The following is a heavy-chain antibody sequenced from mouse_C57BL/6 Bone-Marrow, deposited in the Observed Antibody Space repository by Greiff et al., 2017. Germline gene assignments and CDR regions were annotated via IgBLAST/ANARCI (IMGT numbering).Heavy chain of an antibody. V-gene: IGHV1-53*01. CDR3: AREGVYGSSYDLFAY. J-gene: IGHJ3*01. D-gene: IGHD1-1*01. Sequence: QVQLQQPGTELVKPGASVKLSCKASGYTFTSYWMHWVKQRPGQGLEWIGNINPSNGGTNYNEKFKSKATLTVDKSSSTAYMQLSSRTSEDSAVYYCAREGVYGSSYDLFAYWGQGTLVTVSA. CDR1: GYTFTSYW. CDR2: INPSNGGT.